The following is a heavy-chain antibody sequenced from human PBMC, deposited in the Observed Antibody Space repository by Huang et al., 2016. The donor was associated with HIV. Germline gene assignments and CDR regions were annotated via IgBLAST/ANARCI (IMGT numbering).Heavy chain of an antibody. D-gene: IGHD3-9*01. CDR2: LDPEIGET. Sequence: QVQLVQSRAEVKKPGASVKVSRKVSEYTLTELSIHWVRQPPGKGLEWMGGLDPEIGETIYAQKFQGRVTMTEDTSTETAFMELSGLRPEDTAVYYCATGFDVFFDFWGQGTLVTVSS. CDR3: ATGFDVFFDF. V-gene: IGHV1-24*01. J-gene: IGHJ4*02. CDR1: EYTLTELS.